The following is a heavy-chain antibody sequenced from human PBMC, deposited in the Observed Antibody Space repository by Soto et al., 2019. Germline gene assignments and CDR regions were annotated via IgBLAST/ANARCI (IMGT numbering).Heavy chain of an antibody. CDR3: AREGMRSSGWIDY. D-gene: IGHD6-19*01. Sequence: EVQLVESGGGLVKPGGSLRLSCAASGFTFSSYSMNWVRQAPGKGLEWVSSISSSSSYIYYADSVRGRFTISRDNAKNSLYLQMNSLRAEDTAVYYCAREGMRSSGWIDYWGQGTLVTVSS. V-gene: IGHV3-21*01. CDR2: ISSSSSYI. J-gene: IGHJ4*02. CDR1: GFTFSSYS.